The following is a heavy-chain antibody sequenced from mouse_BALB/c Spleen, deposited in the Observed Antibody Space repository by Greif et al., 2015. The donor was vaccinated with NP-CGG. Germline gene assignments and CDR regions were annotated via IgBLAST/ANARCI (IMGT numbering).Heavy chain of an antibody. J-gene: IGHJ1*01. D-gene: IGHD2-2*01. V-gene: IGHV1-9*01. CDR3: ASYGYSWYFDV. CDR1: GYTFSSYW. CDR2: ILPGSGRT. Sequence: QVQLKESGAELMKPGASVKISCKATGYTFSSYWIEWVKQRPGHGLEWIGEILPGSGRTNYNEKFKGKATYTADTSSNTAYMQLSSLTSEDSAVYYCASYGYSWYFDVWGAGTTVTVSS.